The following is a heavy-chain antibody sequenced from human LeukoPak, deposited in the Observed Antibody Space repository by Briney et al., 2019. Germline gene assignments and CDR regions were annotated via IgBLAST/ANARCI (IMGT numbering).Heavy chain of an antibody. V-gene: IGHV4-59*01. Sequence: PSETLSLTCTVSGDFIRDYYWRWIRQPPGKGLEWIGYIYYSGSTNYIPSLKSRVTISVDTSKNQFFLQLSSVTAADPAVYYCARVLARGMAVAGDAFDIWGQGTMVTVSS. CDR3: ARVLARGMAVAGDAFDI. CDR2: IYYSGST. J-gene: IGHJ3*02. D-gene: IGHD6-19*01. CDR1: GDFIRDYY.